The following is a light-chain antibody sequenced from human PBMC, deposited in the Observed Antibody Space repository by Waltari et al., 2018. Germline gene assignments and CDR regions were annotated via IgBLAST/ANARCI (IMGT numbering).Light chain of an antibody. CDR2: WAS. J-gene: IGKJ1*01. CDR3: QQYYSTPWT. V-gene: IGKV4-1*01. Sequence: DIVMTQSPDSLAVSLGERPTINCKSSQSVLYISNNKNYLAWYQQKPGQPPTLLIYWASTRESGVPDRFSGSGSGTDFTLTISSLQAEDVAVYYCQQYYSTPWTFDQGTKVEIK. CDR1: QSVLYISNNKNY.